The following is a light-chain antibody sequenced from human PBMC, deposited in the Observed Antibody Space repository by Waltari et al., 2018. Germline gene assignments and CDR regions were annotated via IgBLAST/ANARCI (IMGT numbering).Light chain of an antibody. J-gene: IGLJ3*02. CDR2: VNS. CDR3: QSYDSSLSGSV. CDR1: RPNIGAGYA. V-gene: IGLV1-40*01. Sequence: QSGLTQPPSTSGAPGQRVTSPVTGNRPNIGAGYALPWYQLLPGTAPNLLIYVNSNRPSGVPDRFSGSKSGTSSSLAITGLQAEDEADYYCQSYDSSLSGSVFGGGTKLTVL.